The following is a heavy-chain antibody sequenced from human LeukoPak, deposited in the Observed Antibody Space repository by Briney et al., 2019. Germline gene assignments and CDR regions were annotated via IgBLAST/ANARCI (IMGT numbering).Heavy chain of an antibody. D-gene: IGHD3-3*01. V-gene: IGHV3-11*01. CDR1: GFTFSDYY. CDR3: ARDLVPFGVVNAFDI. Sequence: PGGSLRLSCAVSGFTFSDYYMSWIRQTPGKGLEWISYISSGGSTINYADSVKGRFTISRDNAKSSLYLQMNSLRAEDTAVYYCARDLVPFGVVNAFDIWGQGTMVTVSS. CDR2: ISSGGSTI. J-gene: IGHJ3*02.